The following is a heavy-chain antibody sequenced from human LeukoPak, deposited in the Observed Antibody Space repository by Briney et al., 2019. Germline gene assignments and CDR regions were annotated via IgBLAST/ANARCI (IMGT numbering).Heavy chain of an antibody. J-gene: IGHJ6*02. D-gene: IGHD3-22*01. Sequence: GASVKVSCKASGYTFTGYYIHWVRQAPGQGLEWMGWINPNSGGTNYAQKFQGRVTMTRDTSISTAYMELSRLRSDDTAVYYCARLTITTADYYYGMDVWGQGTTVTASS. V-gene: IGHV1-2*02. CDR3: ARLTITTADYYYGMDV. CDR2: INPNSGGT. CDR1: GYTFTGYY.